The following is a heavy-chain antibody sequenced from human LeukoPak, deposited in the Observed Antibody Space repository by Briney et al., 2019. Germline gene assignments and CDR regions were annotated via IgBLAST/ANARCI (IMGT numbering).Heavy chain of an antibody. CDR3: AIDHSLLWFGEVTRGTFDY. CDR1: RFTFSSYS. V-gene: IGHV3-23*01. Sequence: GGSLRLSCAASRFTFSSYSMSWVRQAPGKGLEWVSAINGSGSSTYYADSVKGRFTISRDNSKNTLSLQMNSLRAEDTAVYYCAIDHSLLWFGEVTRGTFDYWGQGTLVTVSS. CDR2: INGSGSST. J-gene: IGHJ4*02. D-gene: IGHD3-10*01.